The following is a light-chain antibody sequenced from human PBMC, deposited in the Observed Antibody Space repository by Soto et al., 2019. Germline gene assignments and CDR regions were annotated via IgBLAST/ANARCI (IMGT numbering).Light chain of an antibody. V-gene: IGKV3-20*01. J-gene: IGKJ5*01. CDR2: GAS. CDR3: QQYAGPPTT. Sequence: EIVLTQSPGTLSLSPVERATLSCRASQSVSSSSLAWYQQKPGQAPRVIMYGASRRATGIPDRFSGGGSGTDFTLTISRLEPEDFAVYFCQQYAGPPTTCGRGTRREIK. CDR1: QSVSSSS.